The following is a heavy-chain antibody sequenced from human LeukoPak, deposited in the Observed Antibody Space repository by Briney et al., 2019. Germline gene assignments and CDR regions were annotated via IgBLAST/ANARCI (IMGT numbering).Heavy chain of an antibody. CDR3: ARGLTRTVATILYY. Sequence: PGGSLRLSCAASGFTFDDYGMSWVRQAPGKGLEWVSGINWNGGSTGYADSVKGRFTISRDNAKNSLYLQMNSLRAEDTALYYCARGLTRTVATILYYWGQGTLVTVSS. D-gene: IGHD5-12*01. CDR1: GFTFDDYG. J-gene: IGHJ4*02. CDR2: INWNGGST. V-gene: IGHV3-20*04.